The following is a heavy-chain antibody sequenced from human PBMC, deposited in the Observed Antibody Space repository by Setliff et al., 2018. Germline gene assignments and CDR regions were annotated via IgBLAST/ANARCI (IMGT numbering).Heavy chain of an antibody. CDR2: VSPYNEKT. CDR1: GYNFITFG. J-gene: IGHJ4*02. Sequence: ASVKVSCKTSGYNFITFGISWVRQAPGQGLEWMGWVSPYNEKTNYAEKFQGRVTMTTDTSTTTVYMEVASLRSDDTAVYYCVRGPGPSVVVAMPFDRWGQGTLVTVSS. V-gene: IGHV1-18*01. CDR3: VRGPGPSVVVAMPFDR. D-gene: IGHD5-12*01.